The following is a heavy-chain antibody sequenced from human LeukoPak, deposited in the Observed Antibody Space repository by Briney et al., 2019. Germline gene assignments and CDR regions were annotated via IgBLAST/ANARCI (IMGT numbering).Heavy chain of an antibody. CDR3: TRGNYSQSGPYNWFDP. CDR2: TNGDGSST. V-gene: IGHV3-74*01. Sequence: GGSLRLSCAASGFSITTYWMHWVRQAPGKGLVWVSRTNGDGSSTTYADSVRGRFTISRDNAENTLYLHMNSLRAEDTAVYYCTRGNYSQSGPYNWFDPWGQGTLVTVSS. D-gene: IGHD3-10*01. CDR1: GFSITTYW. J-gene: IGHJ5*02.